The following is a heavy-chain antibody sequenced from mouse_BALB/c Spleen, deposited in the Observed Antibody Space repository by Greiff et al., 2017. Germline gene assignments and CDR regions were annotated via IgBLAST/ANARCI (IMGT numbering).Heavy chain of an antibody. CDR3: ARAYYGYDAFAY. CDR2: ISYSGST. V-gene: IGHV3-2*02. D-gene: IGHD2-9*01. Sequence: VQLKESGPGLVKPSQSLSLTCTVTGYSITSDYAWNWIRQFPGNKLEWMGYISYSGSTSYNPSLKSRISITRDTSKNQFFLQLNSVTTEDTATYYCARAYYGYDAFAYWGQGTLVTVSA. J-gene: IGHJ3*01. CDR1: GYSITSDYA.